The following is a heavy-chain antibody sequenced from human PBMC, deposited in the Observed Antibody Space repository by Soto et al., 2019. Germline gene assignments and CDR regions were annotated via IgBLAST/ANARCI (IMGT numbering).Heavy chain of an antibody. D-gene: IGHD3-22*01. J-gene: IGHJ4*02. Sequence: QLQLQESGPGLVKPSETLSLTCTVSGDSVTISDYYWGWIRQPPGKGLEWIGSIHYSGSTYYNPTLKSRVTISGDTSKKQCYLKLTSVTAADAAVYYCAAHDSGGYYAEYWGQGTLVTVSA. V-gene: IGHV4-39*01. CDR3: AAHDSGGYYAEY. CDR1: GDSVTISDYY. CDR2: IHYSGST.